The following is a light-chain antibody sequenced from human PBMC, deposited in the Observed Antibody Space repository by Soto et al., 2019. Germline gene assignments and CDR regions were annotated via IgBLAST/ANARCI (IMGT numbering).Light chain of an antibody. CDR1: SSNIGSPYD. J-gene: IGLJ2*01. V-gene: IGLV1-40*01. CDR2: NNN. CDR3: QSYDTSLRGVV. Sequence: QSALTQPPSVSGAPGQTVTISCTGSSSNIGSPYDVHWYQQLPGTAPKLLISNNNNRPSGVRDRFSGSKSGTSASLAITGLQAEDEADYYCQSYDTSLRGVVFGGGTKLTVL.